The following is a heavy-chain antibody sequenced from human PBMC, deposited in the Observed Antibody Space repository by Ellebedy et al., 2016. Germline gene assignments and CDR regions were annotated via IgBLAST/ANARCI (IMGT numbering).Heavy chain of an antibody. Sequence: GESLKISXAASGFTFSRYAIHWVRQAPGKGLEWVSLISDDGNDKFYTDSVRGRFTISRDNAKIRVDLQMNSLRVEDTAVYYCAKVRSPDYSTNYDLDVWGQGTTVTVSS. CDR1: GFTFSRYA. J-gene: IGHJ6*02. D-gene: IGHD3-22*01. CDR3: AKVRSPDYSTNYDLDV. V-gene: IGHV3-30*18. CDR2: ISDDGNDK.